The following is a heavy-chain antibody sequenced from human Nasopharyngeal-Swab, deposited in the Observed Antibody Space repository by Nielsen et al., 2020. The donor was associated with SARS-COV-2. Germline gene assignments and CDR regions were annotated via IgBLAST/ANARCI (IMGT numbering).Heavy chain of an antibody. J-gene: IGHJ4*02. V-gene: IGHV1-18*01. CDR3: ARGEVPTFADY. D-gene: IGHD2-2*01. CDR2: INAYNGNT. Sequence: WVRQAPGQGLQWMGWINAYNGNTNYARKVQGRVTLTTDTSTSTAYMELRSLRSDDTAVYYCARGEVPTFADYWGQGTLVTVSS.